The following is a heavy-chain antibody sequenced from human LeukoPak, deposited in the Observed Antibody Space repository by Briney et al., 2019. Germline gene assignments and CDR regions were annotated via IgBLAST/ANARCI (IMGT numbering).Heavy chain of an antibody. V-gene: IGHV4-59*01. CDR3: ARDAGIAGAGTCGHFDY. CDR2: IYYSGST. J-gene: IGHJ4*02. Sequence: SETLSLTCTVSGGSISSYYWSWIRQPPGKGLEWIGYIYYSGSTNYNPSLKSRVTISVDTSKNQFSLKLSSVTAADTAVYYCARDAGIAGAGTCGHFDYWGQGTLVTVSS. D-gene: IGHD6-19*01. CDR1: GGSISSYY.